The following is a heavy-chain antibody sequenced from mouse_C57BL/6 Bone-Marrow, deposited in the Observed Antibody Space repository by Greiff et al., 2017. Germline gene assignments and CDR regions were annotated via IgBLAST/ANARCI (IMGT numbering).Heavy chain of an antibody. CDR1: GYTFTSYW. Sequence: QVQLQQPGAEVVRPGSSVKLSCKASGYTFTSYWMHWVKQRPIQGLEWIGNIDPSDSETHYNQKFKDKATLTVDKSSSTAYMQLSSLTSEASAVYYCARSNYGSSPWYFDVWGTGTTVTVSS. J-gene: IGHJ1*03. CDR3: ARSNYGSSPWYFDV. CDR2: IDPSDSET. D-gene: IGHD1-1*01. V-gene: IGHV1-52*01.